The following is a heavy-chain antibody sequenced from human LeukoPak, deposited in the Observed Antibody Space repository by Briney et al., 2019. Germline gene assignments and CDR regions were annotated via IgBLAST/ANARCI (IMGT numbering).Heavy chain of an antibody. V-gene: IGHV1-69*04. CDR2: IIPIFGIA. D-gene: IGHD6-19*01. Sequence: ASVKVSCKASGGTFISYAISWVRQAPGQGLEWMGRIIPIFGIANYAQKFQGRVTITADKSTSTAYMELSSLRSEDTAVYYCARDVDSSGLNWFDPWGQGTLVTVSS. CDR1: GGTFISYA. CDR3: ARDVDSSGLNWFDP. J-gene: IGHJ5*02.